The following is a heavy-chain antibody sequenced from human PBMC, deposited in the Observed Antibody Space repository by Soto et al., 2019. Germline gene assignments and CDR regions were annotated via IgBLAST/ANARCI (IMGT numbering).Heavy chain of an antibody. Sequence: GASVKVSCKASGYTFTSYAMHWVRQAPGQRLEWMGWINAGNGNTKYSQKFQGRVTITRDTSASTAYMELSSLRSEDTAVHYCARDLGYYDSSGYYYSNWFASWGQGTLVTVSS. CDR1: GYTFTSYA. J-gene: IGHJ5*01. CDR3: ARDLGYYDSSGYYYSNWFAS. CDR2: INAGNGNT. D-gene: IGHD3-22*01. V-gene: IGHV1-3*01.